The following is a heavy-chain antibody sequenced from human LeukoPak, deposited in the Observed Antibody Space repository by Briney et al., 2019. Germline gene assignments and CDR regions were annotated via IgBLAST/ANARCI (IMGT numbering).Heavy chain of an antibody. CDR1: GFTFSDSY. CDR3: GSLGIAAAGTIDY. V-gene: IGHV3-11*04. Sequence: PGGSLRLSCAASGFTFSDSYMTWIRQAPGKGLEWVSYISNSGSSIYYADSVKGRFTTSRDNAKSSLYLQMNSLRAEDTAVYYCGSLGIAAAGTIDYWGQGTLVTVSS. J-gene: IGHJ4*02. CDR2: ISNSGSSI. D-gene: IGHD6-13*01.